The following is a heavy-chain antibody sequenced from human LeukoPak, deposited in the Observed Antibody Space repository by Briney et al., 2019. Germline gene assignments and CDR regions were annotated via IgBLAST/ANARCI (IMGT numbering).Heavy chain of an antibody. Sequence: GASLRLSCAASGFTFSSYAMSWVRQAPGKGLEGVSALTASGGSTYYADSVKGRFTISRDNSKNMLYLQVNSLRAEDTAVYYCAKEIWGVPLTLDYWGQGILVTVSS. J-gene: IGHJ4*02. V-gene: IGHV3-23*01. CDR2: LTASGGST. D-gene: IGHD3-10*01. CDR1: GFTFSSYA. CDR3: AKEIWGVPLTLDY.